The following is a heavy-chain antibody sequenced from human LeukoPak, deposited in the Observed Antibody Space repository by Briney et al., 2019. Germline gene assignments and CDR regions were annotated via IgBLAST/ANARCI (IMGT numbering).Heavy chain of an antibody. J-gene: IGHJ4*02. CDR1: GFTFSSYS. V-gene: IGHV3-21*01. Sequence: PGGSLRLSCAASGFTFSSYSMSWVRQAPGKGLEWVSSISSSSSYIYYADSVKGRFTISRDNAKNSLYLQMNSLRAEDTAVYYCARDTGLRDSSGYDYWGQGTLVTVSS. D-gene: IGHD3-22*01. CDR3: ARDTGLRDSSGYDY. CDR2: ISSSSSYI.